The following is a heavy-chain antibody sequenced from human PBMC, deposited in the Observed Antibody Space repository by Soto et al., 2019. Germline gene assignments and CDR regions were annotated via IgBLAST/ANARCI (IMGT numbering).Heavy chain of an antibody. D-gene: IGHD3-22*01. V-gene: IGHV1-69*06. J-gene: IGHJ4*02. Sequence: SVKVSCKASGGTFSSDAISWVRQAPGQGLEWMGGIIIIFGTTNYAQKFQGRVTITADTSTSTAYMELSGLSSEDTAVYFCARDLSSGYDSYYFDYWGQGTLVTVSS. CDR1: GGTFSSDA. CDR3: ARDLSSGYDSYYFDY. CDR2: IIIIFGTT.